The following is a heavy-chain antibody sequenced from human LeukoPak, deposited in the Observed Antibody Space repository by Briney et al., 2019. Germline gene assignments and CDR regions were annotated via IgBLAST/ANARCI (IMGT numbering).Heavy chain of an antibody. CDR1: GGSISSSSYY. J-gene: IGHJ5*02. CDR2: IYYSGST. V-gene: IGHV4-39*01. CDR3: ASLGYYYGSGSYYQGLMAFDP. D-gene: IGHD3-10*01. Sequence: PSETLSLTCTVSGGSISSSSYYWGWIRQPPGKGLEWIGSIYYSGSTYYNPSLKSRVTISVDTSKNQFSLKLSSVTAADTAVYYCASLGYYYGSGSYYQGLMAFDPWGQGTLVTVSS.